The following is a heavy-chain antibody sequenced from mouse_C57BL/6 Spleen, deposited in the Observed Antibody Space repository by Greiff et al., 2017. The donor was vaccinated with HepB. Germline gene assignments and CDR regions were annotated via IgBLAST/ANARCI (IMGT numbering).Heavy chain of an antibody. Sequence: QVQLQQPGAELVMPGASVKLSCKASGYTFTSYWMHWVKQRPGQGLEWIGEIDTSDSYTNYNQKLKGKSTLTVDKSSSTDYMQLSSLTSEDSAVYNCARSELLLFAYWGQGTLVTVSA. CDR1: GYTFTSYW. V-gene: IGHV1-69*01. CDR3: ARSELLLFAY. J-gene: IGHJ3*01. D-gene: IGHD1-1*01. CDR2: IDTSDSYT.